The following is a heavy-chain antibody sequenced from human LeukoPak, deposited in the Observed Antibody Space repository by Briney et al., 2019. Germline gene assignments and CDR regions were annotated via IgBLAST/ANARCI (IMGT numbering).Heavy chain of an antibody. CDR3: ARDSSGWFVGYLFDY. D-gene: IGHD6-19*01. J-gene: IGHJ4*02. V-gene: IGHV3-30-3*01. Sequence: PGGSLRLSCAGSGFTFSSYAMHWVRQAPGKGMEWVAVISYDGSNKYYADTVKGRFTISRDNSKNTLYLQMNSLRAEDTAVYYCARDSSGWFVGYLFDYWGQGTLVTVSS. CDR1: GFTFSSYA. CDR2: ISYDGSNK.